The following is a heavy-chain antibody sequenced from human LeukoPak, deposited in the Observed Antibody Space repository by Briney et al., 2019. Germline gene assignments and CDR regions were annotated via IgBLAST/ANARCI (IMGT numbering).Heavy chain of an antibody. Sequence: ASVKVSCKASGYTFTSYGISWVRQAPGQGLEWMGWISAYNGNTNYAQKLQGRVTMTTDTSTSTAYMELSRLRSDDTAVYYCARSMITFGGVIVIRGYYFDYWGQGTLVTVSS. J-gene: IGHJ4*02. CDR3: ARSMITFGGVIVIRGYYFDY. V-gene: IGHV1-18*01. CDR1: GYTFTSYG. CDR2: ISAYNGNT. D-gene: IGHD3-16*02.